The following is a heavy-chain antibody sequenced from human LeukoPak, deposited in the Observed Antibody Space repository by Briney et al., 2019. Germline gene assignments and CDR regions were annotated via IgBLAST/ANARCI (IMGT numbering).Heavy chain of an antibody. CDR1: GGSISSSSYY. V-gene: IGHV4-39*01. J-gene: IGHJ4*02. CDR2: IYYSGST. Sequence: SETLSLTCTVSGGSISSSSYYWGWIRQPPGKGLEWIGSIYYSGSTYYNPSLKSRVTISVDTSKNQFALKLSSVTAADTAVYYCARQGAASYDFWSGYSSYFDYWGQGTLVTVSS. CDR3: ARQGAASYDFWSGYSSYFDY. D-gene: IGHD3-3*01.